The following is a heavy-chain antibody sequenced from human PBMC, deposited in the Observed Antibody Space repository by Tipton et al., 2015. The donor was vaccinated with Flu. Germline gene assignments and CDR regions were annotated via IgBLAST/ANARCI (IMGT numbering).Heavy chain of an antibody. CDR3: ARAWAAAGSA. CDR1: GFSFGNYA. J-gene: IGHJ5*02. D-gene: IGHD6-13*01. CDR2: IGVSGSST. V-gene: IGHV3-23*01. Sequence: SLRLSCATSGFSFGNYAMSWVRQAPGKGLEWVAGIGVSGSSTFYADSVWGRFTISRDNFKSTLYLQMNRLRADDTALYYCARAWAAAGSAWGQGTLVTVSS.